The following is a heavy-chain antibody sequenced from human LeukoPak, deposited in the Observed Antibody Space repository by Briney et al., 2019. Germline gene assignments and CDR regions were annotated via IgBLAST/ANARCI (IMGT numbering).Heavy chain of an antibody. CDR1: GGSISSYY. D-gene: IGHD5-18*01. V-gene: IGHV4-59*08. J-gene: IGHJ4*02. Sequence: PSETLSLTCTVSGGSISSYYWSLIRQPPGKGLEWIGYIYYSGSTNYNPSLKSRVTISVDTSKNQFSLKLSSVTAADTAVYYCAAKRRGYSYGYLDYWGQGTLVTVSS. CDR3: AAKRRGYSYGYLDY. CDR2: IYYSGST.